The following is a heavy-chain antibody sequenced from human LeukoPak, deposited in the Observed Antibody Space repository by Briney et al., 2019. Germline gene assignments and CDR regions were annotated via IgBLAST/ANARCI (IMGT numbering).Heavy chain of an antibody. CDR3: AREASVGRRPFDY. CDR1: GFTLSTYD. Sequence: GGSLRLSCAASGFTLSTYDMNWVRQAPGKGLEWVSDISSSSTIHYADSVKGRFTISRDNAKNSVYLQMSSLRAEDTAVYYCAREASVGRRPFDYWGQGTLVTVSS. J-gene: IGHJ4*02. CDR2: ISSSSTI. V-gene: IGHV3-48*01. D-gene: IGHD1-26*01.